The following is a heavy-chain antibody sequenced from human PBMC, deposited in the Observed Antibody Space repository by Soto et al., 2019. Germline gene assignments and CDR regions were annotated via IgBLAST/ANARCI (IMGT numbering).Heavy chain of an antibody. CDR1: GYTLTELS. Sequence: ASVKVSCKVPGYTLTELSMHWVRQAPGKGLEWMGGFDPEDGETIYAQKFQGRVTMTEDTSTDTAYMELSSLRSEDTAVYYCARDLLEVTFLTGGGMDVWGQGTTVTVSS. V-gene: IGHV1-24*01. J-gene: IGHJ6*02. D-gene: IGHD2-21*02. CDR3: ARDLLEVTFLTGGGMDV. CDR2: FDPEDGET.